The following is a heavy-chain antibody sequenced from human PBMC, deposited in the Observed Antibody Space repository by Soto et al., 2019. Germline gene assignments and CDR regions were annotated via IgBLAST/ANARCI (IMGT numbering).Heavy chain of an antibody. V-gene: IGHV4-59*01. CDR1: GGSISSYY. D-gene: IGHD3-10*01. CDR2: IYYSGST. J-gene: IGHJ4*02. CDR3: VSYASGTYPFFDQ. Sequence: SETLSLTCTVSGGSISSYYWSWIRQPPGKGLEWIGYIYYSGSTNYNPSLKSRVTISVDTSKNQFSLKLSSVTAADTAVYYCVSYASGTYPFFDQWGRGTLVTVSS.